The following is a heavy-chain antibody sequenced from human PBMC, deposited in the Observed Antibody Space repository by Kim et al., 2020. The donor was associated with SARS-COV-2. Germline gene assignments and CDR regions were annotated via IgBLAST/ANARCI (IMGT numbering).Heavy chain of an antibody. Sequence: GGSLRLSCAASGFTFSSYAMHWVRQAPGKGLEWVAVISYDGSNKYYADSVKGRFTISRDNSKNTLYLQMNSLRAEDTAVYYCARDSDILTGYYMGAFDIWGQGTMVTVSS. J-gene: IGHJ3*02. CDR1: GFTFSSYA. D-gene: IGHD3-9*01. CDR3: ARDSDILTGYYMGAFDI. CDR2: ISYDGSNK. V-gene: IGHV3-30*04.